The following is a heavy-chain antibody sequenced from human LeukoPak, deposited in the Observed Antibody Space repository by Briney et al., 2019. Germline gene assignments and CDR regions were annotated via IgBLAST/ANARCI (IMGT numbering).Heavy chain of an antibody. CDR1: GYTFTSYG. J-gene: IGHJ6*03. D-gene: IGHD3-22*01. CDR2: ISAYNGNT. V-gene: IGHV1-18*01. CDR3: ARAEEYYYDSSGYYYGDYYYMDV. Sequence: GASVKVSCKASGYTFTSYGISWVRQAPGQGLEWMGWISAYNGNTNYAQKLQGRVTMTTDTSTSTAYMELRSLRSDDTAVYYCARAEEYYYDSSGYYYGDYYYMDVWGKGTTVTVSS.